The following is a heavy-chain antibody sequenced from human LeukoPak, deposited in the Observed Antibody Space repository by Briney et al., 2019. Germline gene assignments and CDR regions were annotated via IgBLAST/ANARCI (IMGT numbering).Heavy chain of an antibody. CDR3: ARVRDTIFGVPRVASDDAFDI. Sequence: SETLSLTCTVSGGSISSGSYYWSWIRQPAGKGLEWIGRIYTSGSTNYNPSLKSRVTISVDTSKNQFSLKLSSVTAADTAVYYCARVRDTIFGVPRVASDDAFDIWGQGTMVTVSS. D-gene: IGHD3-3*01. V-gene: IGHV4-61*02. J-gene: IGHJ3*02. CDR1: GGSISSGSYY. CDR2: IYTSGST.